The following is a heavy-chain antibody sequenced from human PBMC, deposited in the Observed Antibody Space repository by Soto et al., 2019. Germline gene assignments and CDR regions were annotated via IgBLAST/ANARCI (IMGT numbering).Heavy chain of an antibody. CDR3: TRVLVAADGNWFDP. V-gene: IGHV1-18*01. D-gene: IGHD6-13*01. CDR1: GYTFTNEA. Sequence: GASVKVSCKASGYTFTNEAISWVRLAPGQGLEWMGWISAYSGDTDYAQKIQDRVTLTTDTSTSTAYMELRSLRSEDTAVYYCTRVLVAADGNWFDPWGQGTLVTVSS. CDR2: ISAYSGDT. J-gene: IGHJ5*02.